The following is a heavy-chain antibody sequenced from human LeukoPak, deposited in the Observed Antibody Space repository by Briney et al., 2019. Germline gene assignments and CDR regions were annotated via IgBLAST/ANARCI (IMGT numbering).Heavy chain of an antibody. V-gene: IGHV4-4*07. CDR2: MYTSGRN. Sequence: SETLALTCTGAGGSISIYYWSLSRQPAGKGLGWIWRMYTSGRNNYNPSLKSRVTMSVETSKKQFSLKLRSVTAADTAVYYCARSRTLKLTFDYWGQGTLVTVSS. CDR3: ARSRTLKLTFDY. J-gene: IGHJ4*02. CDR1: GGSISIYY. D-gene: IGHD4/OR15-4a*01.